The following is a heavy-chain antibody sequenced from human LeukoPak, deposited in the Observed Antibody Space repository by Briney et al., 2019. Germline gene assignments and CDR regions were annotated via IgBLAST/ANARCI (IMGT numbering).Heavy chain of an antibody. Sequence: GGSLRLSCAASGFTFSDAWMTWLCQAPGQGLEWIGLIKRKSDGGTTQYGPPMEGRFTISRDDPKETLYLQMDSVKTEDTAIYYCATRSRGYFWGQGTLVTVSS. CDR3: ATRSRGYF. CDR2: IKRKSDGGTT. CDR1: GFTFSDAW. D-gene: IGHD2-2*01. V-gene: IGHV3-15*05. J-gene: IGHJ4*02.